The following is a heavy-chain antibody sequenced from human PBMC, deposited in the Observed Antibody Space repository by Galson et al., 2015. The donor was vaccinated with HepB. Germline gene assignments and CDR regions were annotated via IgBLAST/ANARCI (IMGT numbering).Heavy chain of an antibody. D-gene: IGHD3-16*01. J-gene: IGHJ6*02. V-gene: IGHV3-7*03. CDR2: INQDGTET. Sequence: SLRLSCAVSEFPFSSFWMTWVRQAPGKGLEGVAHINQDGTETSYVDSVKGRFTISRDNAKNSLYLQMNSLRVEDTAVYFCARDWGRIRPYYGMDVWGHGTTVTVSS. CDR3: ARDWGRIRPYYGMDV. CDR1: EFPFSSFW.